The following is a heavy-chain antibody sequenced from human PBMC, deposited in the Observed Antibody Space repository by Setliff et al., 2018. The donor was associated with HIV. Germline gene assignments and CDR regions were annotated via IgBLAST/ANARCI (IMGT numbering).Heavy chain of an antibody. J-gene: IGHJ4*02. V-gene: IGHV4-59*01. D-gene: IGHD4-17*01. Sequence: PSETLSLTCTVSGGSISSYYWSWIRQPPGKGLEWIGYIYYNGNTNYNPSLKSRVTISVDTSKNQLSLKLSSVTAADTAVYYCAREIYGGNSRPFDYWGQGTLVTVSS. CDR2: IYYNGNT. CDR3: AREIYGGNSRPFDY. CDR1: GGSISSYY.